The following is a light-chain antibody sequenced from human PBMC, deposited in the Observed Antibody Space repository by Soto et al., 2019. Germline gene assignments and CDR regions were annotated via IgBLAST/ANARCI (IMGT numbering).Light chain of an antibody. CDR1: QTVSSTY. CDR3: QQFGSSPIT. J-gene: IGKJ5*01. CDR2: DAS. V-gene: IGKV3-20*01. Sequence: EIVLTQSPATLSRSPGERATLCCRTSQTVSSTYFAWYQQRPGQAPRLLFYDASTRATGIPDRFSCSGSQRDFTLTISRLEPEDSAIYYCQQFGSSPITFGQGTRLEIK.